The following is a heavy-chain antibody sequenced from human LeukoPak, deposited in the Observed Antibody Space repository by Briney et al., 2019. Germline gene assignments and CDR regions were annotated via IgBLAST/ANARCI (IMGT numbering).Heavy chain of an antibody. D-gene: IGHD5-18*01. J-gene: IGHJ4*02. Sequence: PGGSLRLSCAASGFTFSSYGMHWVRQAPGKGLEWVAVISYDGSNKYYADSVKGRFTISRDNSKNTLYLQMNSLRAEDTAVYYCAKDPGYSYGWSFDYWGQGTLVTVSS. CDR1: GFTFSSYG. V-gene: IGHV3-30*18. CDR3: AKDPGYSYGWSFDY. CDR2: ISYDGSNK.